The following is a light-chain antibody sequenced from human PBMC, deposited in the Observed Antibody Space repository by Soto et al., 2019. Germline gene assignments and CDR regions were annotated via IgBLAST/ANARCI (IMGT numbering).Light chain of an antibody. CDR1: QSISSY. V-gene: IGKV3D-15*01. J-gene: IGKJ5*01. CDR2: GIS. CDR3: QQTNSFPIT. Sequence: EIVMTQSPSTLSVSPGERATLSCRASQSISSYLAWYQQKPGQAPRLLIYGISKRATDIPDRFSGSGSETEFTLTISSLQPEDFATYYCQQTNSFPITFGQGTRLEIK.